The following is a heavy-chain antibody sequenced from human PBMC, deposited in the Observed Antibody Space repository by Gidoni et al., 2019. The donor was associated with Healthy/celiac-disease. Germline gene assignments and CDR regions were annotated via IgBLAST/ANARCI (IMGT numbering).Heavy chain of an antibody. CDR1: VSTFSSDA. D-gene: IGHD1-26*01. CDR2: ISGSGGST. V-gene: IGHV3-23*01. Sequence: EVQLLESGGGLVQPGGSLRLPCAASVSTFSSDARSWVSQAPGKGLEWVSAISGSGGSTYYADSVKGRFTISRDNSKNTLYLQMNSLRAEDTAVYYCAKGPGIVGAGARDYWGQGTLVTVSS. CDR3: AKGPGIVGAGARDY. J-gene: IGHJ4*02.